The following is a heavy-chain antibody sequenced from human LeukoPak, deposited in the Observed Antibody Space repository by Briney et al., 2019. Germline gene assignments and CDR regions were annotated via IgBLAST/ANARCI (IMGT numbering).Heavy chain of an antibody. CDR1: GGSISSSSYY. Sequence: SETLSLTCTVSGGSISSSSYYWGWIRQPPGKGLEWIGSIYYSGSTYYNPSLKSRVTISVDTSKNQFSLKLSSVTAADTAVYYCARGKAAAGLGYWGQGTLVTVSS. V-gene: IGHV4-39*01. CDR3: ARGKAAAGLGY. CDR2: IYYSGST. J-gene: IGHJ4*02. D-gene: IGHD6-13*01.